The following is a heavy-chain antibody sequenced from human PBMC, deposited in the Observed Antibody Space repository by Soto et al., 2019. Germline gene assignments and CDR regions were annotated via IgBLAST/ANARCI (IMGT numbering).Heavy chain of an antibody. J-gene: IGHJ6*02. D-gene: IGHD5-12*01. Sequence: RLSCAASGLTFSSYSINWVRQAPGKGLEWVSSISSSSSYIYYADSVKGRFTISRDNAKNSLYLQMNSLRAEDTAVYYCARVRVAGYQNYCYYGMDVWGQGTTVAVSS. CDR2: ISSSSSYI. CDR3: ARVRVAGYQNYCYYGMDV. V-gene: IGHV3-21*01. CDR1: GLTFSSYS.